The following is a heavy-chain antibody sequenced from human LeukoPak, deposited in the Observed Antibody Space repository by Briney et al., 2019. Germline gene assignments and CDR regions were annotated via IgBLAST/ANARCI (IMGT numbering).Heavy chain of an antibody. CDR3: ARAAYDILTGYKLDY. CDR2: ISYDGSNK. D-gene: IGHD3-9*01. CDR1: GFTFSSYA. J-gene: IGHJ4*02. V-gene: IGHV3-30*01. Sequence: GGPLRLSCAASGFTFSSYAMHWVRQAPGKGLEWVAVISYDGSNKYYADSVKGRFTISRDNSKNTLYLQMNSLRAEDTAVYYCARAAYDILTGYKLDYWGQGTLVTVSS.